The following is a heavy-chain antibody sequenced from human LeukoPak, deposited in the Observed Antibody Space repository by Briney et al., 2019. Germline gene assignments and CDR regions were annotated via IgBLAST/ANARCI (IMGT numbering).Heavy chain of an antibody. CDR1: GFPFSSSP. Sequence: GGSLRLSCSASGFPFSSSPIHWVRQAPGKGLEYVSAISNDRGSTYYADSVKGRFTISRDNSQNTLWLQMSSLRAEDTAVYYCVRVVRYFDSGGYYYDSWGQGALVTVSS. J-gene: IGHJ4*02. CDR2: ISNDRGST. V-gene: IGHV3-64D*09. D-gene: IGHD3-22*01. CDR3: VRVVRYFDSGGYYYDS.